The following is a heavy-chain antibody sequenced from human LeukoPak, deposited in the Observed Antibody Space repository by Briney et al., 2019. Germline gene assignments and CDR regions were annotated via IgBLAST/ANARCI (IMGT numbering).Heavy chain of an antibody. Sequence: GGSLRLSCAASGFTFISYAIHWVRQAPGKGLEWVSRINSDGSSTTYADSVKGRFTISRDNAKNTLYLQMNSLRAEDTAVYYCARDGVEFYNWFDPWGQGTLVTVSS. CDR2: INSDGSST. J-gene: IGHJ5*02. D-gene: IGHD2-21*01. V-gene: IGHV3-74*01. CDR1: GFTFISYA. CDR3: ARDGVEFYNWFDP.